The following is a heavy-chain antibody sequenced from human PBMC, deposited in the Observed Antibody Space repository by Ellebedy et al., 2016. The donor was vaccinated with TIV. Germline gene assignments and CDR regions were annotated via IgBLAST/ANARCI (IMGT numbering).Heavy chain of an antibody. CDR3: ARDLRDDSLGYFDL. D-gene: IGHD5-24*01. CDR2: ITSVSSTI. Sequence: PGGSLRLSCEASGFMFSSYSMNWVRQAPGKGLEWVSYITSVSSTIYYADSVKGRFTISRDNAKNSLYLQMNSLRDEDTAVYYCARDLRDDSLGYFDLWGRGTLVTVSS. V-gene: IGHV3-48*02. CDR1: GFMFSSYS. J-gene: IGHJ2*01.